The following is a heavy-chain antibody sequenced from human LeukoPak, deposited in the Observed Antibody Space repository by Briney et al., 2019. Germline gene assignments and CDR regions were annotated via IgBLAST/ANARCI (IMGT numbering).Heavy chain of an antibody. CDR3: ARGLSSSWPPYYYGMDV. Sequence: SQTLSLTCAISGDSVSSNSAAWNWIRQSPSRGLEWLGRTYYRSKWYNDYAVSVKSRITINPDTSKNQFSLQLNSVTPEDTAVYYCARGLSSSWPPYYYGMDVWGQGTTVTVSS. J-gene: IGHJ6*02. CDR2: TYYRSKWYN. D-gene: IGHD6-13*01. V-gene: IGHV6-1*01. CDR1: GDSVSSNSAA.